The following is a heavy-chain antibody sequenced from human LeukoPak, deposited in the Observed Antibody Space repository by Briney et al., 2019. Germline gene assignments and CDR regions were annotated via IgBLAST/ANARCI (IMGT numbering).Heavy chain of an antibody. CDR3: ATGYYGSGSLNYYYYYMDV. J-gene: IGHJ6*03. CDR2: FDPEDGET. CDR1: GYTLTELS. V-gene: IGHV1-24*01. D-gene: IGHD3-10*01. Sequence: ASVKVSCKVSGYTLTELSMHWVRQAPGKGLEWMGGFDPEDGETIYAQKFQGRVTMTEDTSTDTAYMELSSLRSEDTAVYYCATGYYGSGSLNYYYYYMDVWGKGTTVTVSS.